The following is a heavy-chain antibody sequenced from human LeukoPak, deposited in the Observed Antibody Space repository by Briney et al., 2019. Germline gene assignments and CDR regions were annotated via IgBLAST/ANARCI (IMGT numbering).Heavy chain of an antibody. CDR3: ARDCSGGSCYPDYYYYGMDV. CDR1: GGTFSSYA. CDR2: IIPIFGTA. J-gene: IGHJ6*04. V-gene: IGHV1-69*13. D-gene: IGHD2-15*01. Sequence: ASVKVSCKASGGTFSSYAISWVRQAPGQGLEWMGGIIPIFGTANYAQKFQGRVTITADESTSTAYMELSSLRSEDTAVYYCARDCSGGSCYPDYYYYGMDVWGKGTTVTVSS.